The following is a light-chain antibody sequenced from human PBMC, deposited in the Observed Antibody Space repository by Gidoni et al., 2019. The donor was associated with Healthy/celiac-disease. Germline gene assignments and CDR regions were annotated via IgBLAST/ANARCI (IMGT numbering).Light chain of an antibody. V-gene: IGKV1-33*01. CDR1: QDISNY. J-gene: IGKJ3*01. CDR2: DAS. CDR3: QQYDNLPGT. Sequence: DIQMTQSPSSLSASVLDRVTITCQASQDISNYLNWYQQKPGKAPKLLIYDASNLETGVPSRFSGSGSGTDFTFTISSLQPEDIATYYCQQYDNLPGTFGPGTKVDIK.